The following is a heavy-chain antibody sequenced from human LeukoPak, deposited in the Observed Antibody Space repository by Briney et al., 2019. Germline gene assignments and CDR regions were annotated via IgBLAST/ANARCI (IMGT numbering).Heavy chain of an antibody. CDR3: ASINYDILTGYRGY. CDR2: IIPIFGTA. V-gene: IGHV1-69*06. J-gene: IGHJ4*02. D-gene: IGHD3-9*01. CDR1: GGTFSSYA. Sequence: ASVKVSCKASGGTFSSYAISWVRQAPGQGLEWMGGIIPIFGTANYAQKFQGRVTITADKSTSTAYMELSSLRSGDTAVYYCASINYDILTGYRGYWGQGTLVTVSS.